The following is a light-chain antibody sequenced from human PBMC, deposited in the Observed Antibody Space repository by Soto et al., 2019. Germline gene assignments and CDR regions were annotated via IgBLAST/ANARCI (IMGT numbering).Light chain of an antibody. CDR2: DAS. CDR3: QQRLT. Sequence: DIQMTQSPSTLSASVGDRVTITCRASQSISSWLAWYQQKPGKAPKLLIYDASSLESGVPSRFSGSGSGTDFTLTISSLEPEDFAVYYCQQRLTFGGGTKVEIK. CDR1: QSISSW. J-gene: IGKJ4*01. V-gene: IGKV1-5*01.